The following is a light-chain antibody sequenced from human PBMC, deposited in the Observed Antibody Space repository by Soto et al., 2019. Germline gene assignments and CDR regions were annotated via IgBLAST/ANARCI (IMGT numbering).Light chain of an antibody. CDR2: INN. CDR3: AAWDDSLNGYV. J-gene: IGLJ1*01. CDR1: SSNIGSNT. Sequence: QSVLTQPPSASGTPGQRVTISCSGSSSNIGSNTVNWYQQLPGTAPKLVIYINNQRSSGVPDRFSGSKSGTSASLAISGLQSEDEADYYCAAWDDSLNGYVFGIGTKVTVL. V-gene: IGLV1-44*01.